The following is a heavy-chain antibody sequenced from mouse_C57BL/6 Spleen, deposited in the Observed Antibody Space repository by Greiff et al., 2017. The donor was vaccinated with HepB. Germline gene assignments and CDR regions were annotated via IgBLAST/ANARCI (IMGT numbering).Heavy chain of an antibody. D-gene: IGHD1-1*02. CDR1: GYTFTSYW. J-gene: IGHJ1*03. Sequence: QVQLKEPGTELVKPGASVKLSCKASGYTFTSYWMHWVKQRPGQGLEWIGNINPSNGGTNYNEKFKSKATLTVDKSSSTAYMQLSSLTSEDSAVYYCARGGYYWYFDVWGTGTTVTVSS. CDR3: ARGGYYWYFDV. V-gene: IGHV1-53*01. CDR2: INPSNGGT.